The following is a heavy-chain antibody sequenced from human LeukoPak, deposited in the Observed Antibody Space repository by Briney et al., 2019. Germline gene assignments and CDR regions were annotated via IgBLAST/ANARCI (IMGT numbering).Heavy chain of an antibody. V-gene: IGHV3-23*01. J-gene: IGHJ6*02. CDR2: ISGGGGRT. CDR1: GFTFSNYF. CDR3: AKGLWDYYGSGIMYYTMDV. Sequence: SGGSLRLSCAASGFTFSNYFMGWVRQAPGKGLEWVSTISGGGGRTYYADSVKGRFTISRDNSKNTLYMQVNSLRAEDTAVYYCAKGLWDYYGSGIMYYTMDVWGQGTTVTVSS. D-gene: IGHD3-10*01.